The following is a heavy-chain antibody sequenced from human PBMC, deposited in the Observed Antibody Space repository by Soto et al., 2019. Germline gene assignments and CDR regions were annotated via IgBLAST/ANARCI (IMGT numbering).Heavy chain of an antibody. V-gene: IGHV3-33*01. J-gene: IGHJ4*02. CDR2: IWYDGSNK. Sequence: GGLMRLSCVASGFTFSSYGMHWVRQAPGKGLECVAVIWYDGSNKYYADSVKGRFTISRDNSKNTLYLQMNSLRAEDTAVYYCARNYDDYYGSGSYYQYYFDYWGQGTLVTVSS. D-gene: IGHD3-10*01. CDR1: GFTFSSYG. CDR3: ARNYDDYYGSGSYYQYYFDY.